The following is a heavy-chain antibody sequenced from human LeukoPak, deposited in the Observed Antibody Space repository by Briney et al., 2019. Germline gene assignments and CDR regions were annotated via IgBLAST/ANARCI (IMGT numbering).Heavy chain of an antibody. CDR2: ISSSGSTI. CDR1: GFAFSDYY. J-gene: IGHJ4*02. V-gene: IGHV3-11*01. CDR3: AREYQETYYDILTGYHISYYFDY. Sequence: PGGSLRLSCAASGFAFSDYYMSWIRQAPGKGLEWVSYISSSGSTIYYADSVKGRFTISRDNAKNSLYLQMNSLRAEDTAVYYCAREYQETYYDILTGYHISYYFDYWGQGTLVTVSS. D-gene: IGHD3-9*01.